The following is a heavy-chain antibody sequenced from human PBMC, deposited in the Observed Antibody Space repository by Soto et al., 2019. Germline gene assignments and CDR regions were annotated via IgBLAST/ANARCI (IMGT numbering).Heavy chain of an antibody. CDR1: GRSISSGGSY. CDR3: VRYCSTTKCPFDY. V-gene: IGHV4-30-4*02. CDR2: IYYSGNT. D-gene: IGHD2-2*01. J-gene: IGHJ4*02. Sequence: SDPLALHCTVSGRSISSGGSYWAWIRQPPGKGLEWIGYIYYSGNTYFNPSLKSRVTLSVDTSKNQFSLNLSSVTAADTAVYYCVRYCSTTKCPFDYWGQGTLVTVSS.